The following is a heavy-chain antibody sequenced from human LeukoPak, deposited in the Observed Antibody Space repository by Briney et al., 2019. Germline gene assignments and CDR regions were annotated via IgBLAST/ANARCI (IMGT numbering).Heavy chain of an antibody. CDR2: IRYDGSNK. J-gene: IGHJ4*02. CDR3: AKDRRLYDSSGFPDY. V-gene: IGHV3-30*02. Sequence: GGSLRLSCAASGFTFSSYGMHWVRQAPGKGLEWVAFIRYDGSNKYYADSVKGRFTISRDNSKNTLYLQMNSLRAEDTAVYYCAKDRRLYDSSGFPDYWGQGTLVTVSS. CDR1: GFTFSSYG. D-gene: IGHD3-22*01.